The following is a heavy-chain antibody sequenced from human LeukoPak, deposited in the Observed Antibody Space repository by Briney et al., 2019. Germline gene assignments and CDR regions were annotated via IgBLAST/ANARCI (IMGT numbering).Heavy chain of an antibody. CDR3: ARDGRAAAGTNYYYMDV. CDR2: ITPSGGST. Sequence: ASVKVSCKASGYTFTNYYMHWVRQAPGQGLEWLGLITPSGGSTWYAQKFQGRVTMTRDMSTSTDYMELSSLRSEDTAVYYCARDGRAAAGTNYYYMDVWGKGTTVTVSS. J-gene: IGHJ6*03. D-gene: IGHD6-13*01. V-gene: IGHV1-46*01. CDR1: GYTFTNYY.